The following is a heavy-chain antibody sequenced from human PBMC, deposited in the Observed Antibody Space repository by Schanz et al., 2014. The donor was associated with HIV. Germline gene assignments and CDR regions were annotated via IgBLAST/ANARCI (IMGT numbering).Heavy chain of an antibody. Sequence: QVQLVQSGAAVRTPGSSVTVSCKASGGTFSRHAINWVRQAPGQGLEWMGGIIPMLGTATYAQKFQGRVMITADESTSTAYMELTGLNPEDTAIYYCARDDVLDSLASWGQGTLVTVSS. CDR3: ARDDVLDSLAS. CDR2: IIPMLGTA. J-gene: IGHJ5*02. V-gene: IGHV1-69*01. D-gene: IGHD2-21*01. CDR1: GGTFSRHA.